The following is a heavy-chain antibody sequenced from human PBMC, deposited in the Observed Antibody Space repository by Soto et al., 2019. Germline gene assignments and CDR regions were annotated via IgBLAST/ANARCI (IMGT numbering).Heavy chain of an antibody. Sequence: GASVKVSCKASGYTFTSYGISWVRQAPGQGLEWMGWISAYNGNTNYAQKLQGRVTMTTDTSTSTAYMELRSLRSDDTAVYYCAREGPRDIVVVTAIPHLDYWGQGTLVTVSS. D-gene: IGHD2-21*02. V-gene: IGHV1-18*01. CDR1: GYTFTSYG. CDR2: ISAYNGNT. J-gene: IGHJ4*02. CDR3: AREGPRDIVVVTAIPHLDY.